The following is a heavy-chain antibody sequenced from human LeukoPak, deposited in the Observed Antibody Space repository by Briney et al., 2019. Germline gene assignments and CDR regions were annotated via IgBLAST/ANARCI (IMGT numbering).Heavy chain of an antibody. CDR3: AKEVAKEYYFDY. V-gene: IGHV3-43D*03. CDR1: GFTFDDYA. CDR2: ISWDGGST. Sequence: GGSLRLSCAASGFTFDDYAMHWVRQAPGKGLEWVSLISWDGGSTYYADSVKGRFTISRDNSKNSLYLQMNSLRAEDTALYYCAKEVAKEYYFDYWGQGTLVTVSS. J-gene: IGHJ4*02. D-gene: IGHD2-15*01.